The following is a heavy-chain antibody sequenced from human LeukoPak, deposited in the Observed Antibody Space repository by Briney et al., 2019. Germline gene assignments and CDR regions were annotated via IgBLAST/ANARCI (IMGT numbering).Heavy chain of an antibody. CDR3: ARSDDSSGY. Sequence: PGGSLRLSCAASGFTFSSYAMHWVRQAPGKGQEWVAVISYDGSNKYYADSVKGRFTISRDNSKNTLYLQMNSLRAEDTAVYYCARSDDSSGYWGQGTLVTVSS. CDR2: ISYDGSNK. V-gene: IGHV3-30-3*01. J-gene: IGHJ4*02. D-gene: IGHD3-22*01. CDR1: GFTFSSYA.